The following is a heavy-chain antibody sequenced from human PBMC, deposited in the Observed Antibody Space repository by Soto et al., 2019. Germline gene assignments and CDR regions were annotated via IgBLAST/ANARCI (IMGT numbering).Heavy chain of an antibody. V-gene: IGHV4-4*02. CDR3: ARNGVYSLGS. J-gene: IGHJ5*02. D-gene: IGHD4-17*01. CDR2: VYRSGST. CDR1: GGSISSDNW. Sequence: QVQLQESGPGLVKPSGTLSLTCAVSGGSISSDNWWNWVRQPPGQGLEWNGEVYRSGSTNYDPSLKSRVTISIDMSKNQCSLTLTSVTAADTAMYYCARNGVYSLGSWGQGTLVTVSS.